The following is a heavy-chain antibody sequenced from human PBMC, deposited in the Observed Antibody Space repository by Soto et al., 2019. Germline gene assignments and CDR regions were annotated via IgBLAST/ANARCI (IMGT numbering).Heavy chain of an antibody. CDR1: GGTFSSYA. V-gene: IGHV1-69*05. D-gene: IGHD3-10*01. CDR2: IIPSFGTA. J-gene: IGHJ4*02. Sequence: QVQLVQSGAEVKKPGSSVKVSCKASGGTFSSYAISWVRQAPGQGLEWMGGIIPSFGTANYAQNIQGRVKINPDASTSTAYIELSSLRSEDTAVYYWARDGRWFGELASFDYWGQGTLVTVSS. CDR3: ARDGRWFGELASFDY.